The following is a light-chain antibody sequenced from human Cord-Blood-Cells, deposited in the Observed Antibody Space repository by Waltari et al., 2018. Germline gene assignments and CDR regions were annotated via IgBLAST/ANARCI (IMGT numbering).Light chain of an antibody. CDR3: QSYDSSNHWV. CDR2: EDN. J-gene: IGLJ3*02. CDR1: SGSSASNL. Sequence: NFMLTQPHPVSESPGKTVTTSCTGSSGSSASNLVQRYQQRPGSAPTTVIYEDNQRPSGFPDRFSGSIDSSSNSASLTISGLKTEDEADYYCQSYDSSNHWVFGGGTKLTVL. V-gene: IGLV6-57*02.